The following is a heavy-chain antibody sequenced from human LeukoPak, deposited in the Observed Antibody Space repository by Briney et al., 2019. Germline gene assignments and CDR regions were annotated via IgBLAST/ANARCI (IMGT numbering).Heavy chain of an antibody. Sequence: GGTLRLSCAASGFTFSSYGMSWVRQAPGKGLEWVSAISGSGGSTYYADSVKGRFTISRDNSKNTLYLQMNSLRAEDTAVYYCAKGDYDILTGYSYEYYFDYWCQGTLVTVSS. CDR3: AKGDYDILTGYSYEYYFDY. D-gene: IGHD3-9*01. CDR1: GFTFSSYG. CDR2: ISGSGGST. J-gene: IGHJ4*02. V-gene: IGHV3-23*01.